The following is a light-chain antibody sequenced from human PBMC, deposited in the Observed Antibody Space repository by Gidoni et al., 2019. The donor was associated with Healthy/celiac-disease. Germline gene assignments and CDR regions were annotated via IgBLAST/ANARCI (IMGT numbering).Light chain of an antibody. J-gene: IGKJ1*01. CDR2: KAS. CDR1: QSISSW. V-gene: IGKV1-5*03. CDR3: QQYNSYSAT. Sequence: DIQMTQSPSTLSASVGDRVTITCRASQSISSWLAWYQQKPGKAPKLLIYKASSSESGVPSRFSGSGSGTEFTLTISSLQPDDFATYYCQQYNSYSATFGQXTKVEIK.